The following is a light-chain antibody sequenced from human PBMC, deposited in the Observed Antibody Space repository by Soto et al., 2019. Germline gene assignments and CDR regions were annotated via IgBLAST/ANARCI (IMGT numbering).Light chain of an antibody. V-gene: IGKV1-39*01. J-gene: IGKJ1*01. CDR3: QQSYSTAWT. Sequence: DIQMTQSPSSLSASVGDRVTITCRASQSISNYLNWYQHKTGKAPKLLIYAASSLQSGVPSRFSGSGSGTDFTLTISSLQLEDFATYYCQQSYSTAWTFGQVTKVEIK. CDR2: AAS. CDR1: QSISNY.